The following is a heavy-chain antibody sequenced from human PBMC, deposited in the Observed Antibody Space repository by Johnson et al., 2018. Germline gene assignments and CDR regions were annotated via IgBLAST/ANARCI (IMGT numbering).Heavy chain of an antibody. D-gene: IGHD2-8*01. CDR2: INPSGGST. Sequence: QVQLVQSGAEVKKXGASVKVSCKASGYTFTNYYLHWVRQAPGQGLEWMGIINPSGGSTSYALKFQGRVTMTSDTSTSTVYMELSSLRSEDTAVYYCASLNGFDGFDIWGQGTMVTVSS. CDR1: GYTFTNYY. CDR3: ASLNGFDGFDI. V-gene: IGHV1-46*01. J-gene: IGHJ3*02.